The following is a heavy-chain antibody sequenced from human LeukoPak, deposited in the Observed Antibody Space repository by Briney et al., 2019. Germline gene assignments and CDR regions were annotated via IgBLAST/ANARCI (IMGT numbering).Heavy chain of an antibody. CDR3: ASSMPPAVAGTGDY. J-gene: IGHJ4*02. D-gene: IGHD6-19*01. Sequence: GGSLRLSCAASGFTFSSYSMTWVRQAPGKGLEWVSSISSSSSYIYYADSVKGRFTISRDNAKNSLYLQMNSLRAEDTAVYYCASSMPPAVAGTGDYWGQGTLVTVSS. CDR1: GFTFSSYS. CDR2: ISSSSSYI. V-gene: IGHV3-21*01.